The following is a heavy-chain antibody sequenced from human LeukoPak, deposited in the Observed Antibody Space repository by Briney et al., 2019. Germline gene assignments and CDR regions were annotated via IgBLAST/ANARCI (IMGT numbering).Heavy chain of an antibody. D-gene: IGHD5-12*01. V-gene: IGHV3-7*01. CDR1: GFRFTGYW. CDR3: ARGGYSFEY. CDR2: LHPDGSER. Sequence: GGSLTLSCAASGFRFTGYWMTWVRQAPGKGLEWVASLHPDGSERNYVGSVEGRFTLSGDNAKSSLYLQMNSLRVEDTAVYYCARGGYSFEYLGQGTLVTVS. J-gene: IGHJ4*02.